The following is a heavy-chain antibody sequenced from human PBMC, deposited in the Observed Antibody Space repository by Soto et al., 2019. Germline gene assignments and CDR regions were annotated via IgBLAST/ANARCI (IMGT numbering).Heavy chain of an antibody. CDR2: IIPILGIA. CDR3: ASNYVRNQNAFDI. V-gene: IGHV1-69*02. J-gene: IGHJ3*02. D-gene: IGHD1-7*01. Sequence: ASVKVSCKASGGTFSSYTISWVRQAPGQGLEWMGRIIPILGIANYAQKFQGRVTITADKSTSTAYMELSSLRSEDTAVYYCASNYVRNQNAFDIWGQGTMVTVSS. CDR1: GGTFSSYT.